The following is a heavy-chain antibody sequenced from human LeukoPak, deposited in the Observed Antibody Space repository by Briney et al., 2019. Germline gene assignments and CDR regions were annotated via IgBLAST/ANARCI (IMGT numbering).Heavy chain of an antibody. CDR3: ARDYGDYVYFDY. Sequence: PGGSLRLSCAASGFTFSSYAMSWVRQAPGKGLEWVSAISGSGGSTYYADSVKGRFTISRDNAKNSLYLQMNSLRAEDTAVYYCARDYGDYVYFDYWGQGTLVTVSS. CDR1: GFTFSSYA. D-gene: IGHD4-17*01. J-gene: IGHJ4*02. CDR2: ISGSGGST. V-gene: IGHV3-23*01.